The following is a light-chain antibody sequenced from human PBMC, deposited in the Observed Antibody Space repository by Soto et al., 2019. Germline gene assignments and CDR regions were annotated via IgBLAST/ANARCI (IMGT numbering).Light chain of an antibody. Sequence: QSVLTQAPSASGAPGQSVTMSCSGSRSNIGTNTVNWYQQRPGTPPKFLIYDNYRRPSGVPDRFSGSQSGTSASLAISGLQSEDEAVYYCSAWDDSLNRPVFGGGTKLTVL. V-gene: IGLV1-44*01. J-gene: IGLJ2*01. CDR2: DNY. CDR3: SAWDDSLNRPV. CDR1: RSNIGTNT.